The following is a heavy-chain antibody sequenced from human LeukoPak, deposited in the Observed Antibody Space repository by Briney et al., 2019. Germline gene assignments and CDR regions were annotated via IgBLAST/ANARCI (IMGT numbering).Heavy chain of an antibody. D-gene: IGHD2-15*01. J-gene: IGHJ4*02. CDR3: AKDRNLRYCSGGSCYSAGSGCYFDY. CDR1: GFTFSSYG. V-gene: IGHV3-30*18. Sequence: PGGSLRLSCAASGFTFSSYGMHWVRQAPGKGLEWVAVISYDGSNKYYADSVKGRFTISRDNSKNTLYLQMNSLRAEDTAVYYCAKDRNLRYCSGGSCYSAGSGCYFDYWGQGTLVTVSS. CDR2: ISYDGSNK.